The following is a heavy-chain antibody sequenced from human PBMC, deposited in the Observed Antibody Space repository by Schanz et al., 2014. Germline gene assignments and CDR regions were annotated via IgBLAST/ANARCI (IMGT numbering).Heavy chain of an antibody. J-gene: IGHJ4*02. CDR2: ISWNSGTI. CDR3: ARKSLVSAHYDS. V-gene: IGHV3-9*03. Sequence: EVQLVESGGGLVQPGKSLRLSCAASGFTFDKYAMHWVRQAPGKGLEWVSVISWNSGTIGYADSVKGRFTISRDISKNTLYLQMGSLRAEDVAVYYCARKSLVSAHYDSWGQGTLVTVSS. CDR1: GFTFDKYA. D-gene: IGHD2-21*01.